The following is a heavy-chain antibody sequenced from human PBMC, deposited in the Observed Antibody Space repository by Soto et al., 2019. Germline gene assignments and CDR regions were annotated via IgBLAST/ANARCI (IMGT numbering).Heavy chain of an antibody. V-gene: IGHV4-59*02. J-gene: IGHJ6*02. Sequence: SETLSLTCSFSGDSVTSHYLTWIRQSPEKGLEWIGYMHYTGFSHYNPSLKSRLTISVDKSKNQFTLQLTSVSAADTAVYYCARCVYGSYTFGLDVWGQGTTVTVSS. CDR3: ARCVYGSYTFGLDV. D-gene: IGHD3-10*01. CDR2: MHYTGFS. CDR1: GDSVTSHY.